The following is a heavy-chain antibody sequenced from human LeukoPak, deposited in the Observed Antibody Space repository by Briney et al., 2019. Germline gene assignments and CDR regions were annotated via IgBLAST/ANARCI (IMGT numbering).Heavy chain of an antibody. CDR2: IKQDGTEK. J-gene: IGHJ4*02. D-gene: IGHD2-8*02. CDR1: GFTFTTYW. CDR3: ATYRQVLLPFES. Sequence: GGSLRLSCAASGFTFTTYWMSWVRQAPGKGLEWVANIKQDGTEKYYVDSVKGRFTISRDNAKNSLYLQMNSLRAEDTAVYYCATYRQVLLPFESWGQGTLVTVSS. V-gene: IGHV3-7*01.